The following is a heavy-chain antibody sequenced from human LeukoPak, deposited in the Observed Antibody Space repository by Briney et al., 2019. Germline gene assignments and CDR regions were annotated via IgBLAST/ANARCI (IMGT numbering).Heavy chain of an antibody. CDR3: ARDQGAWGYGYNFDY. J-gene: IGHJ4*02. V-gene: IGHV3-66*01. CDR2: IYSDGST. Sequence: GGSLRLSCAASGFNVSSNYMSWVRQAPGKGLEWVSVIYSDGSTYYADSAKGRFTISRDNSKNMLYLQMNSLRAEDTAVYYCARDQGAWGYGYNFDYWGQGTLVTVSS. CDR1: GFNVSSNY. D-gene: IGHD3-16*01.